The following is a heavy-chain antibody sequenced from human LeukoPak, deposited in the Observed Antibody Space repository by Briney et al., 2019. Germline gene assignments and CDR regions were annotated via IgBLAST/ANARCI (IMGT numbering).Heavy chain of an antibody. V-gene: IGHV4-59*12. CDR1: GGSISSYY. CDR3: ARGGNRYFDY. Sequence: SETLSLTCTVSGGSISSYYWSWIRQPPGKGLEWIGYIYYSGSTNYNPSLKSRVTISVDTSKNQFSLKLRSVTAADTAVFYCARGGNRYFDYWGQGDLVTVSS. D-gene: IGHD3-10*01. J-gene: IGHJ4*02. CDR2: IYYSGST.